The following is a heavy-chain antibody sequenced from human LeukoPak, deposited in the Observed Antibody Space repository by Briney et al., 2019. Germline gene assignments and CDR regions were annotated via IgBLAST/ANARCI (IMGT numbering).Heavy chain of an antibody. V-gene: IGHV4-59*12. J-gene: IGHJ4*02. CDR2: IYYSGST. CDR3: ARGQFQRDY. CDR1: GGSISSYY. Sequence: SETLSLTCTVSGGSISSYYWSWIRQPPGKGLEWIGYIYYSGSTNYNPSLKSRVTISVDPSKSQFSLNLRSETAADTAVYYCARGQFQRDYWGQGTLVIVSS.